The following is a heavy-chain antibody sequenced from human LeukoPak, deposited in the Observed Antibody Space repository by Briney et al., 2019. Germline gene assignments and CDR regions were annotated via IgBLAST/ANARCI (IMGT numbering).Heavy chain of an antibody. D-gene: IGHD6-13*01. CDR3: ARITAAEDY. V-gene: IGHV4-34*01. CDR1: GGSFSGYY. CDR2: INHSGST. J-gene: IGHJ4*02. Sequence: TSETLSLTCAVYGGSFSGYYWSWIRQPPGKGLEWIGEINHSGSTNYNPSLKSRVTISVDTSKNQFSLKLSSVTAADTAVYYCARITAAEDYWGQGTLVTVSS.